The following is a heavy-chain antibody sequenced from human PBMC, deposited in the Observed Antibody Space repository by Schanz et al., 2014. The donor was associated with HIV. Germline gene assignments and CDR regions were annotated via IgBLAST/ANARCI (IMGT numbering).Heavy chain of an antibody. CDR2: ISAYNGKT. V-gene: IGHV1-18*01. J-gene: IGHJ4*02. CDR1: GGTFSSYA. D-gene: IGHD5-12*01. Sequence: QVQLVQSGAEVKKPGSSVRVSCKASGGTFSSYAISWVRQAPGQGLEWMGWISAYNGKTNYAQKLQGRVTMTTDPSTSTAYMDLRSLRSDDTAVYYCARGAAEMATMTPWRYWGQGTLVTVSS. CDR3: ARGAAEMATMTPWRY.